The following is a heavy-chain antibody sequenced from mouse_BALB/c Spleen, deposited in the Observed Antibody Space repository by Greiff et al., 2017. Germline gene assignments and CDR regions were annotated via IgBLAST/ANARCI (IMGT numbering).Heavy chain of an antibody. CDR2: IWAGGST. V-gene: IGHV2-9*02. CDR1: GFSLTSYG. D-gene: IGHD1-1*01. CDR3: ARDEGGLYYGSSFYAMDY. Sequence: QVQLQQSGPGLVAPSQSLSITCTVSGFSLTSYGVHWVRQPPGKGLEWLGVIWAGGSTNYNSALMSRLSISKDNSKSQVFLKMNSLQTDDTAMYYCARDEGGLYYGSSFYAMDYWGQGTSVTVSS. J-gene: IGHJ4*01.